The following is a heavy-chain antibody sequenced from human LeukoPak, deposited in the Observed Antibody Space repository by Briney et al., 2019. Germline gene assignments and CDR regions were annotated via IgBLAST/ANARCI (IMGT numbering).Heavy chain of an antibody. CDR3: VKDNPLDY. J-gene: IGHJ4*02. CDR2: VRYDGNNK. CDR1: GFTFSNYG. V-gene: IGHV3-30*02. Sequence: GGSLRLSCGASGFTFSNYGMLWVRQAPGKGLDWVAFVRYDGNNKLYADSVKGRFTISRDNSKNTLYLHINSLRAEDTAVYYCVKDNPLDYWGQGTLVIVSS.